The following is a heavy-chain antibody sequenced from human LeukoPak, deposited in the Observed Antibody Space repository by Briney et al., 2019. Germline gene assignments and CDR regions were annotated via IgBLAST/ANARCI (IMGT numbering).Heavy chain of an antibody. Sequence: PGGSLRLSCAASGFTFTSYALSWVRQAPGKGLEWVSTISGGGGNTYYADSVKGRLTISRDISKNMLYLQMNSLRAEDTGVYYCAKDGDIWLGDLNWFEPWGQGTLVTVSS. CDR3: AKDGDIWLGDLNWFEP. V-gene: IGHV3-23*01. D-gene: IGHD3-10*01. CDR1: GFTFTSYA. CDR2: ISGGGGNT. J-gene: IGHJ5*02.